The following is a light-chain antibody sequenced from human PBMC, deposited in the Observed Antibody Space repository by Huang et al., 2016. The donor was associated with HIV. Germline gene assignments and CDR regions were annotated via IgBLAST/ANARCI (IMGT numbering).Light chain of an antibody. J-gene: IGKJ3*01. CDR1: QSISSY. CDR2: AAS. V-gene: IGKV1-39*01. CDR3: QQSYSNTFT. Sequence: DIQMTQSPSSLSASVGDRVIITCRASQSISSYLNWYQQQPGKAPNLLIYAASSLQSVFPSRFSGSGSGTDFTLTIRSLQPEDFATYYCQQSYSNTFTFGAGTKVDVK.